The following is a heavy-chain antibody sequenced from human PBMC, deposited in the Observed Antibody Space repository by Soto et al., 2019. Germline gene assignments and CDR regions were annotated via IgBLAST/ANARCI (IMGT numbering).Heavy chain of an antibody. CDR3: ASSGSGSYHFDY. CDR1: GFTFSSYS. J-gene: IGHJ4*02. D-gene: IGHD3-10*01. CDR2: IRSSSSTI. Sequence: EVQLVESGGGLVQPGGSLRLSCAASGFTFSSYSMNWVRQAPGKGLEWVSYIRSSSSTIYYADSVKGRFTISRDNVKNSLYLQMNSLRDEDTAVYYCASSGSGSYHFDYWGQGTLVTVSS. V-gene: IGHV3-48*02.